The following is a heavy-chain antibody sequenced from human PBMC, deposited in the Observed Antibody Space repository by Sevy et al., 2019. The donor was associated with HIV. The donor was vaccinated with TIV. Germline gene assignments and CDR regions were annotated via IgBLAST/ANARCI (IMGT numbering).Heavy chain of an antibody. CDR2: ISGSGGST. D-gene: IGHD3-22*01. Sequence: GGSLRLSCAASGFTFSSYAMSWVRQAPGKGLEWVSAISGSGGSTYYADSVKGRFTISRDNSKNTLYLQMNSLRAEDTAVYYCAKHTSYYYDSSGYYHYWGQGTLVTVS. V-gene: IGHV3-23*01. CDR3: AKHTSYYYDSSGYYHY. CDR1: GFTFSSYA. J-gene: IGHJ4*02.